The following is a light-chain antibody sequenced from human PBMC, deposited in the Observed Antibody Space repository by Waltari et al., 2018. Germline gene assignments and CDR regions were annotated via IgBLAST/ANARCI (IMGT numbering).Light chain of an antibody. J-gene: IGKJ3*01. CDR3: QQYHNAPFT. V-gene: IGKV1-NL1*01. CDR2: AAS. CDR1: QGFSNS. Sequence: DTQMTQSPPSLSASVGDRVTITCRASQGFSNSLAWFQQKARKAPTLLLYAASRLESGAPSRSSGSGSGTDDTLTISSLQPEDFATYYCQQYHNAPFTFGPGTKVDIK.